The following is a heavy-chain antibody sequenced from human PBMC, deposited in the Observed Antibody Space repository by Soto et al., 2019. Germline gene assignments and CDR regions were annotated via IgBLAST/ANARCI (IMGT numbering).Heavy chain of an antibody. CDR1: GFTFSSYA. Sequence: PGGALRLSCAASGFTFSSYAMSWVRQAPGKGLEWVSAISGSGGSTYYADSVKGRFTISRDNSKNTLYLQMNSLRAEDTAVYYCAKDWDPYYYDSSGYSVDAFDIWGQGTMVTVSS. CDR3: AKDWDPYYYDSSGYSVDAFDI. V-gene: IGHV3-23*01. J-gene: IGHJ3*02. D-gene: IGHD3-22*01. CDR2: ISGSGGST.